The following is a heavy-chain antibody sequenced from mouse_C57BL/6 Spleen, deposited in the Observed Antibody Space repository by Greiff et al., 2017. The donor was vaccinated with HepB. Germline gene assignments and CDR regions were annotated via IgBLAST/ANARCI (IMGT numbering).Heavy chain of an antibody. V-gene: IGHV1-15*01. CDR2: IDPETGGT. J-gene: IGHJ3*01. D-gene: IGHD2-3*01. CDR1: GYTFTDYE. Sequence: LKESGAELVRPGASVTLSCKASGYTFTDYEMHWVKQTPVHGLEWIGAIDPETGGTAYNQKFKGKAILTADKSSSTAYMELRSLTSEDSAVYYCTRDDGYPAWFAYWGQGTLVTVSA. CDR3: TRDDGYPAWFAY.